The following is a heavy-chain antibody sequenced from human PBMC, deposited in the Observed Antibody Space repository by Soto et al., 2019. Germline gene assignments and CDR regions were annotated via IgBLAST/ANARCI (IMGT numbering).Heavy chain of an antibody. Sequence: QVQLQQWGAGLLKPSETLSLTCAVYGGSFSGYYWSWIRQPPGKGLEWIGEINHSGSTNYNPSLKSRVTISVDTSKNQFSLKLSSVTAADTAVYYCAREKRQLVRLSFDWFDPWGQGTLVTVSS. CDR1: GGSFSGYY. J-gene: IGHJ5*02. V-gene: IGHV4-34*01. D-gene: IGHD6-6*01. CDR3: AREKRQLVRLSFDWFDP. CDR2: INHSGST.